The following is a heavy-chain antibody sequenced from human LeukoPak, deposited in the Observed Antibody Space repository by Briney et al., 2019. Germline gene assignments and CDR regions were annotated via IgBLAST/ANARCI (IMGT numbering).Heavy chain of an antibody. CDR1: GGTFSSYT. CDR3: VRDGYNPSPGAFDI. V-gene: IGHV1-69*04. D-gene: IGHD5-24*01. J-gene: IGHJ3*02. CDR2: IIPILGIA. Sequence: SVKVSCKXSGGTFSSYTISWVRQAPGQGLEGMGRIIPILGIANYAQKFQGRVTITADKSTSTAYMELSSLRSEDTAVYYCVRDGYNPSPGAFDIWGQGTMVTVSS.